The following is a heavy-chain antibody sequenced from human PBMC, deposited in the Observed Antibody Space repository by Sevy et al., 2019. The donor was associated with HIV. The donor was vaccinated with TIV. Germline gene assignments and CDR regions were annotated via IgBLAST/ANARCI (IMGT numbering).Heavy chain of an antibody. CDR1: GYTFTSYG. V-gene: IGHV1-18*01. CDR2: IRAYNGNK. CDR3: ARDPAFIAAAGTAYFQH. Sequence: ASVKVSCKASGYTFTSYGISWVRQAPGQGLEWMGWIRAYNGNKNYAQKLQGRVTMTTDTSTSTAYMELRSLRSDATAVYYGARDPAFIAAAGTAYFQHWGQGTLVTVSS. D-gene: IGHD6-13*01. J-gene: IGHJ1*01.